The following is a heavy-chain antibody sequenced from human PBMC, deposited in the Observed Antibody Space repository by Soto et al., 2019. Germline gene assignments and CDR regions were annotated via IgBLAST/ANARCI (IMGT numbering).Heavy chain of an antibody. Sequence: SETLSLTCTVSGDSISSINNYWSWIRQPPGEGLEWIGSIYYSGSTYYNPSLKSRVTISVDTSKNQFSLKLSSVTAADTAVYYCARPLHYNWFDPWGQGTLVTVSS. J-gene: IGHJ5*02. V-gene: IGHV4-39*01. CDR3: ARPLHYNWFDP. CDR1: GDSISSINNY. CDR2: IYYSGST. D-gene: IGHD4-4*01.